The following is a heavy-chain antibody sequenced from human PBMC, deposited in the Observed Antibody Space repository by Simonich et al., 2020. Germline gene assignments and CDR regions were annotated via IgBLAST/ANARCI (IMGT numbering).Heavy chain of an antibody. CDR3: ARGRLTGDKGAFDI. V-gene: IGHV1-2*02. J-gene: IGHJ3*02. CDR1: GYTFTGYY. CDR2: INPNSGGT. Sequence: QVQLVQSGAEVKKPVASVKVSCKASGYTFTGYYMHWVRQAPGQGLEWMGWINPNSGGTNYEQKFQGRVTMTRDTSISTAYMELSRLRSDDTAVYYCARGRLTGDKGAFDIWGQGTMVTVSS. D-gene: IGHD7-27*01.